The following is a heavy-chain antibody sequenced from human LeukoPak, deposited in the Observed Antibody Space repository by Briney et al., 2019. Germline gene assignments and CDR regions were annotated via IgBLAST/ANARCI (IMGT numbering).Heavy chain of an antibody. D-gene: IGHD6-25*01. Sequence: PGGSLRLSCAASGFTFSSYWMHWVRQAPGKGLVWVSRVDGDGSSFYADSVKGRFTISRDNAKSTVYLQMNSLRVEDTALYYCVRDNAAGSFDPWGQGTLVTVSS. V-gene: IGHV3-74*01. CDR2: VDGDGSS. CDR1: GFTFSSYW. J-gene: IGHJ5*02. CDR3: VRDNAAGSFDP.